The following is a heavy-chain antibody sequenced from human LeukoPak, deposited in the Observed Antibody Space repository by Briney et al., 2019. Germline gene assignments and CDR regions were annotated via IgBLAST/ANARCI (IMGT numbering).Heavy chain of an antibody. J-gene: IGHJ3*02. CDR1: GFSFSGYA. D-gene: IGHD4-17*01. Sequence: SGGSLRLSCTASGFSFSGYAMMWIRQARGKGPEWVSAIRAIGGAYYADYAESVKGRFTISRDDSKSTLFLQMWSLRVEDTAVYYCARDPNGDYIGAFDMWGPGTKVTVSS. V-gene: IGHV3-23*01. CDR2: IRAIGGAYYA. CDR3: ARDPNGDYIGAFDM.